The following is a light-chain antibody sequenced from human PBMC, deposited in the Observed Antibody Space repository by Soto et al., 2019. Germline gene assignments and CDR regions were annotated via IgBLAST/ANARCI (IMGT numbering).Light chain of an antibody. J-gene: IGKJ5*01. CDR1: QSVSSSY. V-gene: IGKV3-20*01. Sequence: EIVLTQSPGTLSLSPGERATLSCRASQSVSSSYLAWYQQKPGQAPRLLIYGASSRATGIPDRFSGSGSGTDFTHTISRLEPEDFAVYYCQQYGSPITFGQGTRLEIK. CDR2: GAS. CDR3: QQYGSPIT.